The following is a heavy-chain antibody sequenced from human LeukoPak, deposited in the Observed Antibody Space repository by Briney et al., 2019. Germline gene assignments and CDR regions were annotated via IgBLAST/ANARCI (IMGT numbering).Heavy chain of an antibody. Sequence: SVKISCKASGGTFSSYAISWVRQAPGQGLEWMGGIIPIFGTANYAQKFQGRVTITADKSTSTAYMELSSLRSEDTAVYYCARDSGYGYGWRGWFDPWGQGTLVTVSS. D-gene: IGHD5-18*01. CDR3: ARDSGYGYGWRGWFDP. CDR2: IIPIFGTA. J-gene: IGHJ5*02. V-gene: IGHV1-69*06. CDR1: GGTFSSYA.